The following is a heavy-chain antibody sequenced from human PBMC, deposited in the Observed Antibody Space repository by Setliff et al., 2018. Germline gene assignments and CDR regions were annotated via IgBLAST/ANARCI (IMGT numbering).Heavy chain of an antibody. CDR2: MNPNSGNT. CDR1: GYTFINYD. Sequence: ASVKVSCKASGYTFINYDINWVRQATVQGLEWMGWMNPNSGNTGYAQKFQGRVTMTRNTSISTAYMELSSLRSDDTAVYYCVRAPPTVVIPPGRAFFDPWGQGTLVTVSS. J-gene: IGHJ5*02. CDR3: VRAPPTVVIPPGRAFFDP. V-gene: IGHV1-8*01. D-gene: IGHD2-2*01.